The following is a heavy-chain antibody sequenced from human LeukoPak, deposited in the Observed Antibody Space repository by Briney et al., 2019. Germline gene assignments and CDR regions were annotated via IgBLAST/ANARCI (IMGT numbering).Heavy chain of an antibody. Sequence: PGRSLRLSCAASGITFSHHGMEWVRQAPGKGLEWVAGIQYDGSIKFYLDSVKGRFTISRDNSKNTLDLQMNSLRFEDTAVYFCVQGGQYTRAYSDAFGLWGQGTMVTVSS. CDR1: GITFSHHG. D-gene: IGHD2-21*01. CDR2: IQYDGSIK. J-gene: IGHJ3*01. CDR3: VQGGQYTRAYSDAFGL. V-gene: IGHV3-30*03.